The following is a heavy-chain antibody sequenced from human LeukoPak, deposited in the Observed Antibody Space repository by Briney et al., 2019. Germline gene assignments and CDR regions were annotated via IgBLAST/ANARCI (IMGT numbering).Heavy chain of an antibody. CDR1: GYTFSDYY. D-gene: IGHD1-26*01. Sequence: ASVTVSCKASGYTFSDYYIHWVRQAPGHGLEWLGWMNVKTGATSSAQRFPGRFTMTRDTSIGTASMEFSSLTSDDTAVDYCARQSGTYWGLDYWGQGTLVTISS. CDR3: ARQSGTYWGLDY. J-gene: IGHJ4*02. V-gene: IGHV1-2*02. CDR2: MNVKTGAT.